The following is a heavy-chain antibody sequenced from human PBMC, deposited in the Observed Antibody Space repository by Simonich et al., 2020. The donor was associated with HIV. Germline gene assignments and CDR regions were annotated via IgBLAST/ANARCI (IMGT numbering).Heavy chain of an antibody. CDR3: ASVRFELGGSDFDY. Sequence: VQLQQWGAGLLKPSETLSLTCAVYGGSFSGYYWSWIRQPPGKGLEWIGEINHGGSAKSNPSLKSRVTISVDTSKNQFSLKLSSVTAADTAVYYCASVRFELGGSDFDYWGQGTLVTVSS. J-gene: IGHJ4*02. CDR2: INHGGSA. V-gene: IGHV4-34*01. D-gene: IGHD7-27*01. CDR1: GGSFSGYY.